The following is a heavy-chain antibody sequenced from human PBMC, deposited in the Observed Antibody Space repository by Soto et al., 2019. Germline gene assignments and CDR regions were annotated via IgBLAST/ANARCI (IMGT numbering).Heavy chain of an antibody. D-gene: IGHD3-16*01. CDR3: ARGDYNYYGMDV. V-gene: IGHV1-18*01. Sequence: QVQLVQSGAEVKKPGASVKVSCKASGYTFSSYGLSWVRQAPGQGLEWMGWISTYNANTKYAQKLQGRVTMTTDTSTSTAYMELRSLRYDDTAVYYGARGDYNYYGMDVWGQGTTVTVSS. CDR2: ISTYNANT. CDR1: GYTFSSYG. J-gene: IGHJ6*02.